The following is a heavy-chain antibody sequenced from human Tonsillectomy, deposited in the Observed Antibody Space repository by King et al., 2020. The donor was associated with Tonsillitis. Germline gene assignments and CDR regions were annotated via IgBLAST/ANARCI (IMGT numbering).Heavy chain of an antibody. CDR2: INHSGNT. V-gene: IGHV4-34*01. J-gene: IGHJ4*02. CDR3: ARGEAWDY. CDR1: GGSFSGYY. Sequence: VQLQQWGAGLLKSSETLSLTCAVYGGSFSGYYWNWIRRPPGKGLEWIGEINHSGNTNYNPSLKSRVTLSVDTAKNQFSLKLNSVTAADTAVYYCARGEAWDYWGQGTLVTVSS.